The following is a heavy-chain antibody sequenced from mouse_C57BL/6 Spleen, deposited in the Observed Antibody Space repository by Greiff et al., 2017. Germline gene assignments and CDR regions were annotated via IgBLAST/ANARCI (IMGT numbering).Heavy chain of an antibody. CDR1: GYTFTDYE. CDR3: TSAVPWCAY. D-gene: IGHD3-3*01. Sequence: VQLQQSGAELVRPGASVTLSCKASGYTFTDYEMHWVKPTPVHGLEWIGAIDPETGGTAYNQKFKGKAILTADKSSRTAYMELRSLTSEDSDVYYCTSAVPWCAYWGQGTLVTVSA. J-gene: IGHJ3*01. V-gene: IGHV1-15*01. CDR2: IDPETGGT.